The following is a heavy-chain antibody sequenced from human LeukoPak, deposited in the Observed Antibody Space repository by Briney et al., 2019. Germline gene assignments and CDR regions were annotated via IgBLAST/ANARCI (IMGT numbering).Heavy chain of an antibody. Sequence: GESLQISCKGSGYSFTSYWIGWVRQMPGKGLEWMGIIYPGDSDTRYSPSFQGQVTISADKSISTAYLQWSSLKASDTAMYYCARLMVEQAVVPARPNYYYYGMDVWGQGTTVTVSS. J-gene: IGHJ6*02. CDR1: GYSFTSYW. CDR3: ARLMVEQAVVPARPNYYYYGMDV. CDR2: IYPGDSDT. D-gene: IGHD2-2*01. V-gene: IGHV5-51*01.